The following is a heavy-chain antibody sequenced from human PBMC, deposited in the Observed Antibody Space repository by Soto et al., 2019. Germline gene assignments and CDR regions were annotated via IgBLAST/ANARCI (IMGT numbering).Heavy chain of an antibody. D-gene: IGHD2-15*01. CDR2: IYYSVST. CDR3: ARTSVVVLAATPNWFYP. J-gene: IGHJ5*02. Sequence: QVQLQESGPGLVKPSQTLSLTCTVSGVSISSGGYYWSWIRQHPGKVLEWIGYIYYSVSTYYNPSLKRRVTISADTAKNQFSLKRSSVTYADTAVYYCARTSVVVLAATPNWFYPWGQGTRVTVSA. V-gene: IGHV4-31*03. CDR1: GVSISSGGYY.